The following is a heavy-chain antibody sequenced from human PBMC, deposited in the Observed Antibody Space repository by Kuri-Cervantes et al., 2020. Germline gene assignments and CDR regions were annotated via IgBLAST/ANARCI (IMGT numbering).Heavy chain of an antibody. CDR3: AKDPVPRGGWYYFDY. CDR1: GFTFSSYA. V-gene: IGHV3-23*01. J-gene: IGHJ4*02. D-gene: IGHD6-19*01. Sequence: GESLKISCAASGFTFSSYAMSWVRQAPGKGLEWVSAISGSGGSTYYADSVKGRFTISRDNSKNTLYLQMNSLRAEDTAVYYCAKDPVPRGGWYYFDYWGQGTLVTVSS. CDR2: ISGSGGST.